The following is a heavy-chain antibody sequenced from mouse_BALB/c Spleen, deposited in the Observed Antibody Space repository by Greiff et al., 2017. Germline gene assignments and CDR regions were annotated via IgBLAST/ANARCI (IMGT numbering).Heavy chain of an antibody. CDR3: ARAYYYGSRYFDV. CDR2: ISSGGST. D-gene: IGHD1-1*01. Sequence: DVKLVESGGGLVKPGGSLKLSCAASGFTFSSYAMSWVRQTPEKRLEWVASISSGGSTYYPDSVKGRFTISRDNARNILYLQMSSLRSEDTAMYYCARAYYYGSRYFDVWGAGTTVTVSS. CDR1: GFTFSSYA. V-gene: IGHV5-6-5*01. J-gene: IGHJ1*01.